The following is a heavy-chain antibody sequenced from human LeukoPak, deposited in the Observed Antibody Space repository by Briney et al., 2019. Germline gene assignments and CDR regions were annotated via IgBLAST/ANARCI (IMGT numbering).Heavy chain of an antibody. CDR1: GGSFSGYY. D-gene: IGHD5-18*01. Sequence: SETLSLTCAVYGGSFSGYYWSWIRQPPGKGLEWIGEINHSGSTNYNPSLKSRVTISVDTSKNQFSLKLSSVTAADTAVYYCARGVENTAMAWDYYYGMDVWGQGTTVTVSS. V-gene: IGHV4-34*01. CDR3: ARGVENTAMAWDYYYGMDV. CDR2: INHSGST. J-gene: IGHJ6*02.